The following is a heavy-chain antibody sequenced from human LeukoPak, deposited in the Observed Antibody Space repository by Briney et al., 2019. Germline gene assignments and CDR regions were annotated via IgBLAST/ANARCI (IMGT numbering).Heavy chain of an antibody. J-gene: IGHJ4*02. V-gene: IGHV1-69*05. Sequence: SVKVSCKASGGTFSSYAISWVRQAPGQGLEWMGRIIPIFGTANYAQKFQGRVTITTDESTSTAYMELSSLRSEDTAVCYCASLRRAAGQIYDYWGQGTLVTVSS. CDR3: ASLRRAAGQIYDY. D-gene: IGHD6-13*01. CDR1: GGTFSSYA. CDR2: IIPIFGTA.